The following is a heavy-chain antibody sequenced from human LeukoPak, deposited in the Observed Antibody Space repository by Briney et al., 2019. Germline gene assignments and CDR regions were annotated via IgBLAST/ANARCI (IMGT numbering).Heavy chain of an antibody. D-gene: IGHD6-19*01. V-gene: IGHV4-4*02. CDR3: ARDSRGAGPDFDY. Sequence: SGTLSLTCAVSGGSISSSNWWSWVRQPPGKGLEWIGEIYHSGSTNYNPSLKSRVTISVDKSKNQFSLKLNSVTAADTAVYYCARDSRGAGPDFDYWGQGTLVTVSS. CDR1: GGSISSSNW. CDR2: IYHSGST. J-gene: IGHJ4*02.